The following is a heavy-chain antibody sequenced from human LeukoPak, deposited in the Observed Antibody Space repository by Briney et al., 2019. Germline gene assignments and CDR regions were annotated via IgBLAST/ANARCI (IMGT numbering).Heavy chain of an antibody. J-gene: IGHJ3*02. CDR1: GFTFSSYS. CDR2: ISSSSSYI. D-gene: IGHD1-26*01. V-gene: IGHV3-21*01. Sequence: PGGSLRLSCAASGFTFSSYSMNWVRQAPGKGLEWVSSISSSSSYIYYADSVKGRFTISRDNAKNSLYLQMNSLRAEDTAVYYCARDPTSIVGALDAFDIWGQGTMVTVSS. CDR3: ARDPTSIVGALDAFDI.